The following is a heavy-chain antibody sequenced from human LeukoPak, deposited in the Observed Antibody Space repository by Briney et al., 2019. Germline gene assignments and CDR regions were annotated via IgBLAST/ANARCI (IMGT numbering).Heavy chain of an antibody. CDR2: IYTSGSA. CDR1: GASISSYY. Sequence: PSETLSLTCTVSGASISSYYWSWIRQPAGKGLEWNGRIYTSGSANYNPSLKSRVTMSVDTSKNQFSLKLSSVTAADTAVYYCAREREDIKLMLYAYYFDYWGQGTLVTVSS. J-gene: IGHJ4*02. V-gene: IGHV4-4*07. D-gene: IGHD2-8*01. CDR3: AREREDIKLMLYAYYFDY.